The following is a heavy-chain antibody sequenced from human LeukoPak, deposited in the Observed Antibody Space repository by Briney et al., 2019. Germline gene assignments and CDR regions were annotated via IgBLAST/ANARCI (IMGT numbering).Heavy chain of an antibody. CDR3: ARDSRVSGDY. Sequence: RASVKVSCKASGHTFTGYYMHWVRQAPGQGLEWLGRIDPNSGGTSYAHNFQGRVTMTRDTSISTAYMDLSSLRSDDTAVYYCARDSRVSGDYWGQRTLVTVSS. V-gene: IGHV1-2*06. J-gene: IGHJ4*02. D-gene: IGHD2-2*01. CDR1: GHTFTGYY. CDR2: IDPNSGGT.